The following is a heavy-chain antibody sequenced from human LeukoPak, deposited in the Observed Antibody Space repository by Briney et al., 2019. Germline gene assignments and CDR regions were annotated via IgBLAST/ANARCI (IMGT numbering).Heavy chain of an antibody. CDR1: GGSISSSSYY. Sequence: SETLSLTCTVSGGSISSSSYYWSWIRQPPGKGLEWIGYIYYSGSTNYNPSLKSRVTISVDTSKNQFSLKLSSVTAADTAVYYCARKRYSSSWYYFDYWGQGTLVTVSS. D-gene: IGHD6-13*01. J-gene: IGHJ4*02. CDR3: ARKRYSSSWYYFDY. CDR2: IYYSGST. V-gene: IGHV4-61*01.